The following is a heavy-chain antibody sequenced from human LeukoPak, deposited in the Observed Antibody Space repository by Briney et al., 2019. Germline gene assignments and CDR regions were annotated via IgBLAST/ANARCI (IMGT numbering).Heavy chain of an antibody. D-gene: IGHD2-15*01. CDR1: GGSISSNY. CDR3: AIGYCSGGGCSPSP. Sequence: SQTLSLTCTVSGGSISSNYWSWLRHPPGKGLEWVGYIYYSGSTNYNPSLKSRVTISVDTSKNQFSLKLSSVTAADTAVYYCAIGYCSGGGCSPSPWGQGTLVTVSS. V-gene: IGHV4-59*01. CDR2: IYYSGST. J-gene: IGHJ5*02.